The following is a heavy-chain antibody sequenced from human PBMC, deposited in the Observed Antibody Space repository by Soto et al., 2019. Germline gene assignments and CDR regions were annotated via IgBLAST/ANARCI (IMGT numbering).Heavy chain of an antibody. V-gene: IGHV4-31*03. CDR3: ARSVFP. CDR2: IYYSGFT. CDR1: GGSITSGGYY. Sequence: QVQLQESGPGLVKPSQTLSLTCTVSGGSITSGGYYWSWIRQHPGKGLEWIGYIYYSGFTYYNPSLKGRVYLSVDTFKKQFSLKLSSVTAADTAVYYCARSVFPWGQGTLVTVSS. J-gene: IGHJ5*02.